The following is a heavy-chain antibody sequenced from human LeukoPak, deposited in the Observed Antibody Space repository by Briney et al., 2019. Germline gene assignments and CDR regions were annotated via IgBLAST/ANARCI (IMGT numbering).Heavy chain of an antibody. Sequence: PSETLSLTCSVSGGSISSYYWSWIRQPPGKGLEWIGYIYYSGSTNYNPSLKSRVTISVDTSKTQFSLKLSSVTAADTAVYYCARVLRGPYYDFWSGYYYWFDPWGQGTLVTVSS. J-gene: IGHJ5*02. D-gene: IGHD3-3*01. CDR1: GGSISSYY. CDR2: IYYSGST. V-gene: IGHV4-59*01. CDR3: ARVLRGPYYDFWSGYYYWFDP.